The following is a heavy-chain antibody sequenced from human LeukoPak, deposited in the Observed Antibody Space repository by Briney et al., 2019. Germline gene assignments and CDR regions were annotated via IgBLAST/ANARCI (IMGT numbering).Heavy chain of an antibody. CDR1: GGTFSSYA. Sequence: SVKVSCKASGGTFSSYAISWVRQAPGQGLEWMGRIIPIFGTANYAQKFQGGVTITTDESTSTAYMELSSLRSEDTAVYYCARGEMGATPNYYYYYYMDVWGKGTTVTVSS. J-gene: IGHJ6*03. CDR3: ARGEMGATPNYYYYYYMDV. V-gene: IGHV1-69*05. CDR2: IIPIFGTA. D-gene: IGHD1-26*01.